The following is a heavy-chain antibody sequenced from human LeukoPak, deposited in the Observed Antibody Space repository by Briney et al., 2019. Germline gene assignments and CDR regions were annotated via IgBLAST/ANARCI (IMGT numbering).Heavy chain of an antibody. CDR1: GGSISSYY. D-gene: IGHD3-10*01. CDR2: IYYSGST. J-gene: IGHJ4*02. CDR3: ARGRPTYYYGSGLFDY. V-gene: IGHV4-59*01. Sequence: SETLSLTCTVSGGSISSYYWSWIRQPPGKGLEWIGYIYYSGSTNYNPSLKSRVTMSLDTSKNQFSLKVSSVTAADTAVYYCARGRPTYYYGSGLFDYWGRGTLVTVSS.